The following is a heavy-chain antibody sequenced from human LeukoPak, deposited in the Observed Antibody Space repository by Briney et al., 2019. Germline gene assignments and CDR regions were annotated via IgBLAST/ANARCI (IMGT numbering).Heavy chain of an antibody. Sequence: SEPHSLTCAISGDIGYNNNEAGNWIRQAPSRGLEWLGRTYYRSKWYSVYAVSVKSRITIIPDTSKNHFSLQLNSVTPEDTAVYYCGSGTAAAGIDYWGQGTLVTVSS. CDR2: TYYRSKWYS. J-gene: IGHJ4*02. D-gene: IGHD6-13*01. CDR3: GSGTAAAGIDY. CDR1: GDIGYNNNEA. V-gene: IGHV6-1*01.